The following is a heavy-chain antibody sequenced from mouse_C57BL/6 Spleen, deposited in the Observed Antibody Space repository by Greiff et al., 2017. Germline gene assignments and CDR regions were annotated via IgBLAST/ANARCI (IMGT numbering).Heavy chain of an antibody. CDR3: TTFTPVVERYFDC. CDR1: GFNIKDYY. J-gene: IGHJ2*01. Sequence: EVKLMESGAELVRPGASVKLSCTASGFNIKDYYMHWVKQRPEQGLEWIGRIDPEDGDTESAPKFQGKATMTADTSSNTAYLQLSSLTSEDTAVSYCTTFTPVVERYFDCWGQGATLTVSS. D-gene: IGHD1-1*01. CDR2: IDPEDGDT. V-gene: IGHV14-1*01.